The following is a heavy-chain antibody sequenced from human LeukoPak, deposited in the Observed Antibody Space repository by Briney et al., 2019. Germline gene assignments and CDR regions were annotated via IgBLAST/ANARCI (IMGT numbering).Heavy chain of an antibody. J-gene: IGHJ3*02. D-gene: IGHD6-13*01. CDR3: ATVALVRALTPYAFDI. CDR1: GFTFSSYA. CDR2: ISYDGSNK. V-gene: IGHV3-30-3*01. Sequence: GGSLRLSCAASGFTFSSYAMHWVRQAPGKGLEWVAVISYDGSNKYYADSVKGRFTISRDNSKNTLYLQMNSLRAEDTAVYYCATVALVRALTPYAFDIWGQGTMVTVSS.